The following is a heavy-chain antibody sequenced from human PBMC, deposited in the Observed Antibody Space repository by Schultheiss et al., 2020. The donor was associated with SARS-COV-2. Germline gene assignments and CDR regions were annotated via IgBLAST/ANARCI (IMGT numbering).Heavy chain of an antibody. D-gene: IGHD6-25*01. CDR1: GGSFSGYY. Sequence: SETLSLTCAVYGGSFSGYYWSWIRQPPGKGLEWIGEINHSGSTNYNPSLKSRVTISVDTSKNQFSLKLSSVTAADTAVYYCASSIVMAAMDVWGQGTTVTVSS. V-gene: IGHV4-34*01. J-gene: IGHJ6*02. CDR2: INHSGST. CDR3: ASSIVMAAMDV.